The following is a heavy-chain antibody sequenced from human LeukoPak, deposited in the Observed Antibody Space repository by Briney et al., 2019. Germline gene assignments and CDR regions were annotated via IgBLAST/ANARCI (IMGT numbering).Heavy chain of an antibody. CDR3: ARRVVPAAMLRVWRKSFDY. CDR2: VNHSGST. J-gene: IGHJ4*02. D-gene: IGHD2-2*01. Sequence: KTSETLSLTCAVYGGSFSGYYWSWIRQPPGKGLEWIGEVNHSGSTNYNPSLKSRVTISVDTSKNQFSLKLSSVTAADTAVYYCARRVVPAAMLRVWRKSFDYWGQGTLVTVSS. V-gene: IGHV4-34*01. CDR1: GGSFSGYY.